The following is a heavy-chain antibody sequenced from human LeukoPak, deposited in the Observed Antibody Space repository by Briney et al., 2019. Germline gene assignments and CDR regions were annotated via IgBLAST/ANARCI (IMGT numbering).Heavy chain of an antibody. D-gene: IGHD3-22*01. Sequence: GGSLRLSCAASGFTFSNAWMNWVRQAPGKGLEWVGRIKSKTDGGTTDYAAPVKGRFTISRDDSKNTLYLQMNSLKTEDTAVYYCTTGGYYDSSGYYVDYWGQGTLVTVSS. J-gene: IGHJ4*02. CDR3: TTGGYYDSSGYYVDY. V-gene: IGHV3-15*07. CDR1: GFTFSNAW. CDR2: IKSKTDGGTT.